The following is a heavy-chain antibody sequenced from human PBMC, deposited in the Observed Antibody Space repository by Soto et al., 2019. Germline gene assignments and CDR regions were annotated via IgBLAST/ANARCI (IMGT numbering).Heavy chain of an antibody. CDR2: IYYSEST. V-gene: IGHV4-31*03. CDR3: ARGGRYGSGSYPGY. Sequence: QVQLQESGPGLVKPSQTLSLTCTVSGGSISSGGYYWSWIRQHPGKGLEWIGYIYYSESTNYNPSLKSRVTISVDTAKNQVSLKLSSVTAADTAVYYCARGGRYGSGSYPGYWGQGTLVTVSS. CDR1: GGSISSGGYY. J-gene: IGHJ4*02. D-gene: IGHD3-10*01.